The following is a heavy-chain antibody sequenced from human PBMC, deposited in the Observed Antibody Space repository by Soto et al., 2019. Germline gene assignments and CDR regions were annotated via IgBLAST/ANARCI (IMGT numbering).Heavy chain of an antibody. V-gene: IGHV3-23*01. CDR3: AKEGTAEWIHYYYPTDV. Sequence: EVQLLESGGGLVQPGGSLRLSCAGSGFNFSSFAMTWVRQAPGKGLEWVSTINGSGGSRFYAASVKGRFTLTRDNSKDTVYLQMNSLRVEDTAFYYCAKEGTAEWIHYYYPTDVWAEGPRSPSP. CDR2: INGSGGSR. D-gene: IGHD5-18*01. J-gene: IGHJ6*02. CDR1: GFNFSSFA.